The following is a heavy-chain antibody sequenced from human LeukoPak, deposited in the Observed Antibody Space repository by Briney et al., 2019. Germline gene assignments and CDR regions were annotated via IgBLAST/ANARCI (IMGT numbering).Heavy chain of an antibody. CDR2: ISGSGGST. V-gene: IGHV3-23*01. J-gene: IGHJ4*02. CDR1: GFTFSSSA. Sequence: GGSLRLSCAASGFTFSSSAMNWVRQAPGKGLEWVSAISGSGGSTYYADSVKGRFTISRDNSKNTLYLQMNSLRVEDTAVYYCAKRGAYSPPYWGQGTLVTVSS. CDR3: AKRGAYSPPY. D-gene: IGHD5-18*01.